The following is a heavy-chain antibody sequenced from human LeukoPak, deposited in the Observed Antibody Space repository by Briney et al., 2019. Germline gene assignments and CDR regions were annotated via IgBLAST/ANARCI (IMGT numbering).Heavy chain of an antibody. CDR3: ARPTYSWYAFDY. J-gene: IGHJ4*02. D-gene: IGHD6-13*01. Sequence: SETLSLTCTVSGGSISSSSYYWGWIRQPPGKGLEWIGSIYYSGSTYYNPSLRSRVTISVDTSKNQFSLKLSSVTAADTAVYYCARPTYSWYAFDYWGQGTLVTVSS. CDR1: GGSISSSSYY. V-gene: IGHV4-39*01. CDR2: IYYSGST.